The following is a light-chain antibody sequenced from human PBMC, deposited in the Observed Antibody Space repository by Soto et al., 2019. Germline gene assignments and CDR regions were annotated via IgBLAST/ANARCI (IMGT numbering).Light chain of an antibody. CDR3: QHYASSPIT. CDR2: VAY. Sequence: EIVLTQSPGTLSLSPGERATLSCRASHSVSSNFLAWYQQKSGQAPRLLIYVAYISATGIPGRFSGSGSGKDFTLTISRLEPEDFAVYYCQHYASSPITFGQGTRLEIK. V-gene: IGKV3-20*01. J-gene: IGKJ5*01. CDR1: HSVSSNF.